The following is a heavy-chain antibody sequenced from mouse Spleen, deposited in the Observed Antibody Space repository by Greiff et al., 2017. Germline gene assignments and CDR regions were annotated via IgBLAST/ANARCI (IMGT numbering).Heavy chain of an antibody. CDR1: GFTFSSYG. CDR3: ARDYGSIIYAMDY. Sequence: EVQVVESGGGLVKPGGSLKLSCAASGFTFSSYGMSWVRQTPEKRLEWVATISGGGSYTYYPDSVKGRFTISRDNAKNNLYLQMSSLRSEDTALYYCARDYGSIIYAMDYWGQGTSVTVSS. CDR2: ISGGGSYT. V-gene: IGHV5-9-2*01. J-gene: IGHJ4*01. D-gene: IGHD1-1*01.